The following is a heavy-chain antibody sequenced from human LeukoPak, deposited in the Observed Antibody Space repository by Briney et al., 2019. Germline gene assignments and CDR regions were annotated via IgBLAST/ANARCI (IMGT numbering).Heavy chain of an antibody. J-gene: IGHJ4*02. D-gene: IGHD4-11*01. CDR3: AKGRSTVTPLYFDY. V-gene: IGHV3-23*01. Sequence: GGSLRLSCAASGFTFSNYAMSWVRQAPGKGLEWVSSISGSGGGTYYADSVKGRFTISRDNSKNTLSLHMNSLRAEDTAVYYCAKGRSTVTPLYFDYWGQGTLVTVSS. CDR1: GFTFSNYA. CDR2: ISGSGGGT.